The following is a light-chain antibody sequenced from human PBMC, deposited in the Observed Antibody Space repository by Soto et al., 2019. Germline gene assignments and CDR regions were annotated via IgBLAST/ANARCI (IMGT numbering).Light chain of an antibody. CDR3: QQYNSWVS. CDR1: QSISTS. V-gene: IGKV3-15*01. CDR2: GTS. Sequence: EIVMTQSPATLSVSPGERATLSCRARQSISTSLAWYQQKPGQAPRLLIYGTSTRASGIPARFSGSGSGTEFTLTISSLQSEDFAVYYCQQYNSWVSFGGGTKVETK. J-gene: IGKJ4*01.